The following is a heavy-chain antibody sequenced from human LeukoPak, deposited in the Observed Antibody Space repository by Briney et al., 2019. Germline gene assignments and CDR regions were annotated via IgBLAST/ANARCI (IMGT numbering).Heavy chain of an antibody. V-gene: IGHV3-48*01. CDR1: GFTFSSYS. J-gene: IGHJ4*02. Sequence: GGSLRLSCAASGFTFSSYSMNWVRQAPGKGLEWVSHISSSSSTIYYADSVKGRFTISRGNAKNSLYLQMNSLRAEDTAVYYCARAGFTFSDYFGSFFDYWGQGTLVTVSS. D-gene: IGHD3-10*01. CDR2: ISSSSSTI. CDR3: ARAGFTFSDYFGSFFDY.